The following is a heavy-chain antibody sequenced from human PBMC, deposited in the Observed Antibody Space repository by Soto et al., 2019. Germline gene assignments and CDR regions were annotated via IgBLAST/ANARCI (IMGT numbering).Heavy chain of an antibody. CDR3: ARGDGSGYQFFDY. Sequence: SETLSLTCTVSGGSISSYYWSWIRQPPGKGLEWIGYIYYTGSTNYNPSLKGRVTISVDTSKNQFSLKLSSETAAETAVYYCARGDGSGYQFFDYWGQGTPVTVSS. J-gene: IGHJ4*02. CDR2: IYYTGST. D-gene: IGHD3-22*01. V-gene: IGHV4-59*08. CDR1: GGSISSYY.